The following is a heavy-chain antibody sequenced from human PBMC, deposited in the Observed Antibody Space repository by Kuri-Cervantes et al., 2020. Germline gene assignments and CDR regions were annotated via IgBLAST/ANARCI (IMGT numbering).Heavy chain of an antibody. V-gene: IGHV4-4*07. CDR2: IYTSGST. CDR3: ASYSGSYQTREWVDAFDI. J-gene: IGHJ3*02. D-gene: IGHD1-26*01. Sequence: GSLRLSCTVSGGSMDSYYWNWIRQPAGKGLEWIGRIYTSGSTNYNPSLKSRVTISVDTSKNQFSLKLSSVTAADTAVYYCASYSGSYQTREWVDAFDIWGQGTMVTVSS. CDR1: GGSMDSYY.